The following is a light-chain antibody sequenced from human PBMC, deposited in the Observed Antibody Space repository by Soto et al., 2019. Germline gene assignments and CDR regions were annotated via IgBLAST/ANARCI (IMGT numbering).Light chain of an antibody. J-gene: IGKJ5*01. CDR1: QSVSSSF. CDR3: QQYGSSPQT. V-gene: IGKV3-20*01. CDR2: GAS. Sequence: VLTQSPGTLSLSPGERATLSCRASQSVSSSFLAWYQQKPGQAPRLLIYGASSRATGIPDRFSGSGSGTDFTLTISRVEPEDFAVYYCQQYGSSPQTFGQGTRLEIK.